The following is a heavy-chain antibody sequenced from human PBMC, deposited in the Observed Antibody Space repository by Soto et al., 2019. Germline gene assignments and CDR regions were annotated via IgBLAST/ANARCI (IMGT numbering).Heavy chain of an antibody. J-gene: IGHJ4*02. CDR1: GGSISSGDYY. CDR3: ARANGGTVYDY. D-gene: IGHD1-1*01. Sequence: QVQLQESGPGLVKPSQTLSLTCTVSGGSISSGDYYWSWIRQHPGKGLEWIGYISNSGSTYYNPSLQSRVTISVDTSKNQFSLKLSSVTAADTAMYYCARANGGTVYDYWGQGTLVTVSS. V-gene: IGHV4-31*03. CDR2: ISNSGST.